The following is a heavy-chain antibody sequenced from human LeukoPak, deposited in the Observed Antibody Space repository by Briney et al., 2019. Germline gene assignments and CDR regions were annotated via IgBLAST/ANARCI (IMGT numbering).Heavy chain of an antibody. V-gene: IGHV7-4-1*02. CDR1: GYTFTSYA. J-gene: IGHJ5*02. CDR3: AREGYFPGPHLNNWFDP. CDR2: INTNTGNP. D-gene: IGHD6-13*01. Sequence: GASVKVSCKASGYTFTSYAMNWVRQAPGQGLEWMGWINTNTGNPTYAQGFTGRFVFSLDTSVSTAYLQISSLKAEDTAVYYCAREGYFPGPHLNNWFDPWGQGTLVTVSS.